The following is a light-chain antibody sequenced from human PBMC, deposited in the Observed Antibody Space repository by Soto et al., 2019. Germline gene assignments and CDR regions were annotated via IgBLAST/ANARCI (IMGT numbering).Light chain of an antibody. V-gene: IGLV2-14*01. CDR2: EVS. CDR3: CSYAGSTTRVV. Sequence: QSALTQPASVSGSPGQSIAISCTGTSSDVVTYKYVSWYQQHPGQAPKLMIYEVSIRPSGVSDRFSGSKSGNTASLTISGLRPEDEAYYYCCSYAGSTTRVVFGGGTKLTVL. J-gene: IGLJ2*01. CDR1: SSDVVTYKY.